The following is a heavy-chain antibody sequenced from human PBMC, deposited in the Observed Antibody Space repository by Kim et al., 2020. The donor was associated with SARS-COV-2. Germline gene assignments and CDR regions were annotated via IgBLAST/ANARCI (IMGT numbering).Heavy chain of an antibody. CDR1: GFTFSSYA. V-gene: IGHV3-30-3*01. CDR2: ISYDGSNK. CDR3: ARGIAVAGKFYYYYYGM. Sequence: GGSLRLSWAASGFTFSSYAMHWVRQAPGKGLEWVAVISYDGSNKYYADSVKGRFTISRDNSKNTLYLQMNSLRAEDTAVYYCARGIAVAGKFYYYYYGM. D-gene: IGHD6-19*01. J-gene: IGHJ6*01.